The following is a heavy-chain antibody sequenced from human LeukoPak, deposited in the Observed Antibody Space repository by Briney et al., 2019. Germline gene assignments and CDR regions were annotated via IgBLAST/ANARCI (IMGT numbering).Heavy chain of an antibody. Sequence: GGSLRLSCAASGFTFSNYGMHWVRQAPGKGLEWVAVISYDGSSKYYADSVKGRFTISRDNSKNTLYLQMSSLRAEDTAVYYCAKGVSYSSGWYFLDYWGQGTLVTVSS. V-gene: IGHV3-30*18. CDR2: ISYDGSSK. J-gene: IGHJ4*02. D-gene: IGHD6-19*01. CDR1: GFTFSNYG. CDR3: AKGVSYSSGWYFLDY.